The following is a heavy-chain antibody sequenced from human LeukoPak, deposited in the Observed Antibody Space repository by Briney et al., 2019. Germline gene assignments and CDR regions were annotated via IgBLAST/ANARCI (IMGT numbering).Heavy chain of an antibody. J-gene: IGHJ4*02. D-gene: IGHD3/OR15-3a*01. CDR1: GFTFSSYW. V-gene: IGHV3-74*01. Sequence: PGGSLRLSCAASGFTFSSYWMHWVRQAPGKGLVWVSRINSDGSSTSYADSVKGRFTISRDNAKNTLYLQMNSLRAEDTAVYYCARVYVRDWYYLDYWGQGTLVTVSS. CDR2: INSDGSST. CDR3: ARVYVRDWYYLDY.